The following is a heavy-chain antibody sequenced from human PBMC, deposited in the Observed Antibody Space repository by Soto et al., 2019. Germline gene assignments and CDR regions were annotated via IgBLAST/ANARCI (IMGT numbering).Heavy chain of an antibody. D-gene: IGHD3-22*01. J-gene: IGHJ4*02. CDR1: GGSVSSGSYY. CDR3: ARVDYDSSGSPTYFFDY. Sequence: SETLSLTCTVSGGSVSSGSYYWSWIRQPPGKGLEWIGYIYYSGSTNYTPSLKSRVTISVDMSKNQFSLKLSFVTAADTAVYYCARVDYDSSGSPTYFFDYWGQGTLVTVSS. V-gene: IGHV4-61*01. CDR2: IYYSGST.